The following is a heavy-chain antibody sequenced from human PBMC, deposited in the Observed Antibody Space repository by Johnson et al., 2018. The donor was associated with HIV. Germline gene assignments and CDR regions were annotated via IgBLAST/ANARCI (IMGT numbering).Heavy chain of an antibody. CDR3: ARGGLGFQNIHDPFDI. V-gene: IGHV3-20*04. D-gene: IGHD1/OR15-1a*01. CDR2: INWNGVRT. CDR1: GFTFDDYG. Sequence: VQLVESGGGVVRPGGSLRLSCAAAGFTFDDYGMNWVRQAPGKGLEWVSGINWNGVRTGYLDSMKGRFTISRDNAKNSLYLQMNSLRAEDKALYYGARGGLGFQNIHDPFDIWGQGTMVTVSS. J-gene: IGHJ3*02.